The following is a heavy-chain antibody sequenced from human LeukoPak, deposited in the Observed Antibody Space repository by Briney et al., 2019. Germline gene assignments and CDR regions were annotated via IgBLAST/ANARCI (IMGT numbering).Heavy chain of an antibody. V-gene: IGHV4-39*01. D-gene: IGHD3-22*01. CDR1: GASISSSSYY. J-gene: IGHJ4*02. CDR2: IYYSGST. CDR3: ARHGSAYHYFDY. Sequence: SETLSLTCTVSGASISSSSYYWGWIRQPPGKGLEWIGSIYYSGSTYYNPSLRSRVTISVDTSKNQFSLKLSSVTAADTAAYYCARHGSAYHYFDYWGQGTLVTVSS.